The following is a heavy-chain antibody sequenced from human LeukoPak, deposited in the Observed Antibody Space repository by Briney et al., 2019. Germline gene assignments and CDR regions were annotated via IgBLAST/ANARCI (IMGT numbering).Heavy chain of an antibody. V-gene: IGHV1-24*01. Sequence: ASVKVSCKVSGYTLTELSMHWVRQAPGKGLEWMGGFDPEDGETIYAQKFQGRVTMTEDTSTDTAYMELSRLRSDDTAVYYCARIMGATTGSGLDYWGQGTLVTVSS. CDR1: GYTLTELS. CDR2: FDPEDGET. J-gene: IGHJ4*02. D-gene: IGHD1-26*01. CDR3: ARIMGATTGSGLDY.